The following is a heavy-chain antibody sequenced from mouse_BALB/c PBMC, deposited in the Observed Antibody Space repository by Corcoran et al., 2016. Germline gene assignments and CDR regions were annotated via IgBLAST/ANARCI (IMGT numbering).Heavy chain of an antibody. Sequence: QVQLQQSGAELMKPGASVKISCKATGYTFSSYWIEWVKQRPGHGLEWIGEILPGSGSTNYNEKFKGKATFTADTSSNTAYIQLSSLTSEDSAVYYCATGFDYWGQGTTLTVSS. CDR1: GYTFSSYW. D-gene: IGHD4-1*01. CDR3: ATGFDY. J-gene: IGHJ2*01. CDR2: ILPGSGST. V-gene: IGHV1-9*01.